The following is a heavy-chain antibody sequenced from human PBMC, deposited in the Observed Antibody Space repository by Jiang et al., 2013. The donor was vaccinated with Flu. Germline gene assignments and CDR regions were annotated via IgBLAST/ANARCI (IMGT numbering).Heavy chain of an antibody. CDR3: ARVWSDQLPENYYYYMDV. CDR2: IIPIFGTA. J-gene: IGHJ6*03. CDR1: GGTFSSYA. V-gene: IGHV1-69*01. D-gene: IGHD2-2*01. Sequence: SGAEVKKPGSSVKVSCKASGGTFSSYAISWVRQAPGQGLEWMGGIIPIFGTANYAQKFQGRVTITADESTSTAYMELSSLRSEDTAVYYCARVWSDQLPENYYYYMDVWGKGPRSPSP.